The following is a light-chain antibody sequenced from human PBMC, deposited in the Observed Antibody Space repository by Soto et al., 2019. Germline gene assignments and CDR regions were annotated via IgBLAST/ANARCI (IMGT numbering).Light chain of an antibody. CDR3: SSYTDSSIPVV. CDR2: EVS. CDR1: SSDVGGYNY. J-gene: IGLJ2*01. V-gene: IGLV2-14*01. Sequence: QSALTQPASVSGSPGQSITISCTGTSSDVGGYNYVSWYQQHPGKAPKVMIYEVSNRPSGVSNRFSGSKSGNRASLTISGLQAEDEADYICSSYTDSSIPVVFGGGTKLTVL.